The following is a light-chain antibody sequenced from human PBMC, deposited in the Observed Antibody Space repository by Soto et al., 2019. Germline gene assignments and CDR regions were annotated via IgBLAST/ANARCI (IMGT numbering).Light chain of an antibody. CDR1: QSISSN. V-gene: IGKV3-15*01. CDR3: QQYNNWPYT. J-gene: IGKJ2*01. CDR2: GAS. Sequence: ETVMTQSPATLSVSPGERATLSCRASQSISSNLAWYQQKPGQAPRLLIYGASSRATGLPARFSGSGSGTEFTLTISSLQSEDFAVYYCQQYNNWPYTFGQGTKLEI.